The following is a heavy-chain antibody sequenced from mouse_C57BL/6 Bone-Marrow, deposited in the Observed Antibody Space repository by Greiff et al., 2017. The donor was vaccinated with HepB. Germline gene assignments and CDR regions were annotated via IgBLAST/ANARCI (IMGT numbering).Heavy chain of an antibody. D-gene: IGHD1-1*01. CDR2: ISSGGSYT. CDR1: GFTFSSYG. V-gene: IGHV5-6*01. CDR3: ARHDYGGYFDV. Sequence: EVKLVESGGDLVKPGGSLKLSCAASGFTFSSYGMSWVRQTPDKRLEWVATISSGGSYTYYPDSLKGRFTIARDNAKNTLYLQMSRLKSEDTAMYYCARHDYGGYFDVWGTGTTVTVSS. J-gene: IGHJ1*03.